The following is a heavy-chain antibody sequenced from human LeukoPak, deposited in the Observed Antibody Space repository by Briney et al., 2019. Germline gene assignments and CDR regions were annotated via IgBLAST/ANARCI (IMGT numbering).Heavy chain of an antibody. CDR1: GFTFDDYG. V-gene: IGHV3-33*08. CDR2: IWYDGSDK. D-gene: IGHD6-6*01. J-gene: IGHJ4*02. CDR3: ARDIAARRFDY. Sequence: GGSLRLSCAASGFTFDDYGMHWVRQAPGKGLEWVAVIWYDGSDKYYGDSVKGRFTISRDNSKNMLFLQMDSLRAEDTAVYYCARDIAARRFDYWGQGTLVTVSS.